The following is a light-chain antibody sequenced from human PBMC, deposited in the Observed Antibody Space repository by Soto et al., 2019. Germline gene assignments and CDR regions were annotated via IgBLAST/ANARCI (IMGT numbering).Light chain of an antibody. CDR3: QQYATSPLT. V-gene: IGKV3-20*01. CDR1: QSLSSNF. J-gene: IGKJ4*01. CDR2: GAS. Sequence: DIVLTQSPGTLSWSPGERAALSCGASQSLSSNFLAWYQQKPGQAPRLLISGASSRATGIPDRFSGSGSGTDFTLTITRVEPEDFAVYYCQQYATSPLTFGGGTKVEIK.